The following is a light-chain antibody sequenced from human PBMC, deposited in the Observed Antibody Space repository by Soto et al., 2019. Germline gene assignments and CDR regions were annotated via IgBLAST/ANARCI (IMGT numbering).Light chain of an antibody. Sequence: EIVVTQSPATLSLSPGERATLSCRASERIYSAYLGWYQQKPGQAPRLLIYGASTRATGIPARFSGSGSGTEFTLTISSLQSEDFAVYYCQQYNNWPPWTFGQGTKVDI. CDR2: GAS. J-gene: IGKJ1*01. CDR3: QQYNNWPPWT. V-gene: IGKV3-15*01. CDR1: ERIYSAY.